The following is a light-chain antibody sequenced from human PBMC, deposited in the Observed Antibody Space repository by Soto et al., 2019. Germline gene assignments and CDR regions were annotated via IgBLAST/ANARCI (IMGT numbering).Light chain of an antibody. Sequence: QSALTQPASVSGSPGQSITISFTGTSSDVGSYNLVSWYQQHPGKAPKLMIYEGSKRPSGVSNRFSGSKSGNTASLTISGLQAEDEADYYCCSYAGSSPLYVFGTGTKLTVL. CDR2: EGS. CDR1: SSDVGSYNL. V-gene: IGLV2-23*01. CDR3: CSYAGSSPLYV. J-gene: IGLJ1*01.